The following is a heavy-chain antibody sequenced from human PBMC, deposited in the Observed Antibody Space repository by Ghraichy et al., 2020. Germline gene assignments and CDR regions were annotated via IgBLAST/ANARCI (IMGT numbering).Heavy chain of an antibody. V-gene: IGHV3-23*01. Sequence: LSLTCAASGFTFSSYAMSWVRQAPGKGLEWVSAISDSGGSTYYADSVKGRFTISRDNSKNTLYLQMNSLRAEDTAVYYCAKPLYDYVWGSFDYWGQGTLVTVSS. J-gene: IGHJ4*02. CDR1: GFTFSSYA. CDR3: AKPLYDYVWGSFDY. D-gene: IGHD3-16*01. CDR2: ISDSGGST.